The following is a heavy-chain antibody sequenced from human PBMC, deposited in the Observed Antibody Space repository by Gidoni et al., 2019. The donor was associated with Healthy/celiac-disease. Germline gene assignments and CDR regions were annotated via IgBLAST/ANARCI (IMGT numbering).Heavy chain of an antibody. CDR3: ARECRLRLQERGRHWFDP. CDR1: GFTFSSYS. CDR2: ISSSSSTI. V-gene: IGHV3-48*02. D-gene: IGHD2-15*01. Sequence: EVQLVESGGGLVQPGGSLRLSCAASGFTFSSYSMNWVRQAPGKGLEWVSYISSSSSTIYYADSVKGRFTISRDNAKNSLYLQMNSLRDEDTAVYYCARECRLRLQERGRHWFDPWGQGTLVTVSS. J-gene: IGHJ5*02.